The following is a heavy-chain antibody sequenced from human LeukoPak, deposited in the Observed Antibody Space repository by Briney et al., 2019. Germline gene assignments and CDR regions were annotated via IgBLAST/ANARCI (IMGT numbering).Heavy chain of an antibody. Sequence: SETLSLTCSVSGGSFDSDYYYWAWIRQPPGKGLEWIGSIYYSGSTYYNPSLKSRVTMSVDRSESQFSLKLSSVTAADTAVYYCARHLKQQPHDYWGQGTLVTVSS. CDR1: GGSFDSDYYY. D-gene: IGHD6-13*01. J-gene: IGHJ4*02. V-gene: IGHV4-39*01. CDR2: IYYSGST. CDR3: ARHLKQQPHDY.